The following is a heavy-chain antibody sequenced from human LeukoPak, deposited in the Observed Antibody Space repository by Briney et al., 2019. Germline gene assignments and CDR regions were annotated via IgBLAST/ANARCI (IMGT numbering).Heavy chain of an antibody. D-gene: IGHD6-13*01. CDR2: VYYSGST. Sequence: SETLSLTCTVSGGSISSSSYHWGWIRQPPGKGLEWIGNVYYSGSTYYNPSLKSRVTISVDTSKNQFSLKLSSVTAADTAVYYCARVPAWGSSWYDVNYYYMDVWGKGTTVTVSS. J-gene: IGHJ6*03. V-gene: IGHV4-39*01. CDR1: GGSISSSSYH. CDR3: ARVPAWGSSWYDVNYYYMDV.